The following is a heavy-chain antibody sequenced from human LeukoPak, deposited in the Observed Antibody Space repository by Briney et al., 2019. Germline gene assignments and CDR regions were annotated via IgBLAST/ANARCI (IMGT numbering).Heavy chain of an antibody. CDR2: ISGSGGST. D-gene: IGHD4-11*01. V-gene: IGHV3-23*01. Sequence: GGSLRLSCAASGFTFSSYAMSWLRQAPGKGLEWASAISGSGGSTYYADSVKGRFTISRDNSKNTLYLQMNSLRAEDTAVYYCAKPGGMTTVTTAGGYWGQGTLVTVSS. CDR1: GFTFSSYA. CDR3: AKPGGMTTVTTAGGY. J-gene: IGHJ4*02.